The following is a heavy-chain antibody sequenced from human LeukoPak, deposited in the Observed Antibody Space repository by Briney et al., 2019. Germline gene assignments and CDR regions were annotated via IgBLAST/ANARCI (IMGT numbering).Heavy chain of an antibody. J-gene: IGHJ6*03. Sequence: SETLSLTCTVSGGSISSYYWSWIRQPPGKGLEWIGYISYSGNTNYNPSLKSRVTISVDTSKNQFSLKLSSVTAADTAVYYCARQALYSSGWPRTYYYYYMDVWGKGTTVTVSS. V-gene: IGHV4-59*08. CDR2: ISYSGNT. D-gene: IGHD6-19*01. CDR1: GGSISSYY. CDR3: ARQALYSSGWPRTYYYYYMDV.